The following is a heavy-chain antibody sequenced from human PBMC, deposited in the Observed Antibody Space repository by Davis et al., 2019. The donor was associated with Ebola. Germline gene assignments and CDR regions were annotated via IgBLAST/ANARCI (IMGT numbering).Heavy chain of an antibody. CDR1: GFTFSNFY. D-gene: IGHD3-10*01. V-gene: IGHV3-74*01. J-gene: IGHJ5*02. CDR2: INTDGSST. CDR3: ARPHYYGSGSSDNWFDP. Sequence: GESLKISCAASGFTFSNFYIHWVRQAPGKGLVWVSRINTDGSSTNYADSVKGRFTISRDNAKNTVYLQMNSLGAEDTAVYYCARPHYYGSGSSDNWFDPWGQGTLVTVSS.